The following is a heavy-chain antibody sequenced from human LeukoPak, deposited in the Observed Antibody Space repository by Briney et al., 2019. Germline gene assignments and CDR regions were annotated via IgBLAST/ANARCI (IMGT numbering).Heavy chain of an antibody. D-gene: IGHD3-10*01. CDR3: ARDLHYAFDI. CDR1: EFTLSNYW. Sequence: GGSLRLSCARAEFTLSNYWMSWVRQAPGRGLEWVANIRQDGNEKYYVDSVKGRFTISRDNAKNSLYLQMNSLSGEDTGVYYCARDLHYAFDIWGQGTMVTASS. CDR2: IRQDGNEK. V-gene: IGHV3-7*01. J-gene: IGHJ3*02.